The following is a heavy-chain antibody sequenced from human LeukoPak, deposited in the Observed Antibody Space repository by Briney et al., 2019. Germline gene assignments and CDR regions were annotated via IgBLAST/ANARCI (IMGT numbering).Heavy chain of an antibody. Sequence: GGSLRLSCAASGFTFSSYGMHWVRQAPGKGLEWVAFIRYDGSNKYYADSMKGRFTISRDNSKNTLYLQMNSLRAEDTAVYYCAKDRSDYDFWSDGGYFDYWGQGTLVTVSS. J-gene: IGHJ4*02. D-gene: IGHD3-3*01. CDR1: GFTFSSYG. CDR2: IRYDGSNK. CDR3: AKDRSDYDFWSDGGYFDY. V-gene: IGHV3-30*02.